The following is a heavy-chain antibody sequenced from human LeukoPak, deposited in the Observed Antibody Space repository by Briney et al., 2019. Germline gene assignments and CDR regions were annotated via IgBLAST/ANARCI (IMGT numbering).Heavy chain of an antibody. J-gene: IGHJ6*03. V-gene: IGHV3-74*01. CDR1: GFTFSSYA. D-gene: IGHD3-10*01. Sequence: GGSLRLSCSASGFTFSSYAMSWVRQAPGKGLVWVSRINSDGSSTSYADSVKGRFTISRDNSKNTLYLQMNSLRAEDTAVYYCARYYGSGSYSPFGWASYYYYMDVWGKGTTVTISS. CDR3: ARYYGSGSYSPFGWASYYYYMDV. CDR2: INSDGSST.